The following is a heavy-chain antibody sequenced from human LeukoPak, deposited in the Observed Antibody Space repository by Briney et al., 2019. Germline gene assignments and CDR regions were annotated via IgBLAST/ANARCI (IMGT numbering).Heavy chain of an antibody. J-gene: IGHJ4*02. CDR3: AKRPRGYCSSTSCFYFDY. CDR1: GFTFSSYA. CDR2: ISGSGGST. D-gene: IGHD2-2*01. Sequence: GGSLRLSCAASGFTFSSYAMSWVRQAPGKGLEWVSAISGSGGSTYHADSVKGRFTISRDNSKNTLYLQMNSLRAEDTAVYYCAKRPRGYCSSTSCFYFDYWGQGTLVTVSS. V-gene: IGHV3-23*01.